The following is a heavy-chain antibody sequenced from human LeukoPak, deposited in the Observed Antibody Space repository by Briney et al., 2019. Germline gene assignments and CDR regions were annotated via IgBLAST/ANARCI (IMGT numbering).Heavy chain of an antibody. J-gene: IGHJ4*02. D-gene: IGHD1-1*01. CDR1: GFTFSDYA. Sequence: GGSLPLSCAASGFTFSDYAMGWVRPAPGKGLEWVSTASYYVGKQYHADSVRGRFTVSRDNSRNTVSLQMSSLRVEDTGIYYCAKAGIGADGAGFLCEYWGQGTLVTVSS. CDR3: AKAGIGADGAGFLCEY. CDR2: ASYYVGKQ. V-gene: IGHV3-23*01.